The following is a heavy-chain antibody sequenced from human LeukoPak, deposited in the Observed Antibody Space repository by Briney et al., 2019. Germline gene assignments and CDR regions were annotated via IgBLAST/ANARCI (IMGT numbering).Heavy chain of an antibody. CDR3: ARDRGPYDYVWGSYRIYYYYMDV. V-gene: IGHV1-69*01. CDR1: GYTFISYG. D-gene: IGHD3-16*02. CDR2: IIPIFGTA. J-gene: IGHJ6*03. Sequence: SVKVSCKASGYTFISYGFSWVRQAPGQGLEWMGGIIPIFGTANYAQKFQGRVTITADESTSTAYMELSSLRSEDTAVYYCARDRGPYDYVWGSYRIYYYYMDVWGKGTTVTVSS.